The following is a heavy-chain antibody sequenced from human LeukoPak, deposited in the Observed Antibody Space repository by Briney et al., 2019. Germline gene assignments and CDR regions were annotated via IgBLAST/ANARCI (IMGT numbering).Heavy chain of an antibody. CDR1: GGSTSSSNW. J-gene: IGHJ4*02. D-gene: IGHD6-13*01. CDR2: IYHSGST. CDR3: AVGFAADGCFDF. V-gene: IGHV4-4*02. Sequence: SGTLSLTCAVSGGSTSSSNWWSWVRQPPGKGLEWIGEIYHSGSTNYNPSLRSRVTISVDKSKNQFSLNLTSVTAVDTAVYYCAVGFAADGCFDFWGQGTLVTVSS.